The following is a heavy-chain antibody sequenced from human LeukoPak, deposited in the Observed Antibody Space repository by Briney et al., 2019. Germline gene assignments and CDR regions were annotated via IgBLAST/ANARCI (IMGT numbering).Heavy chain of an antibody. J-gene: IGHJ4*02. V-gene: IGHV3-48*03. CDR1: GFTFSSYE. Sequence: GGSLRLSCAASGFTFSSYEMNWVRQAPGKGLEWVSYISSSGSTIYYADSVKGRFTISRDNAKNSLYLQMNSLRAEDTAVYYRATVGAIFDYWGQGTLVTVSS. CDR3: ATVGAIFDY. D-gene: IGHD1-26*01. CDR2: ISSSGSTI.